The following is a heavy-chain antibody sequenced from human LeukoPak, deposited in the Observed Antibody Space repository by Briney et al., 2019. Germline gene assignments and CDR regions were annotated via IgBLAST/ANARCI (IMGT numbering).Heavy chain of an antibody. Sequence: SETLSLTCAIYSESFSGYFWSWIRQPPGKGLEWIGEINYSGSTNYNPSLKSRVTISVDTSKNQFSLRLSSVTAADTAMYYCAKSGGYGLIDYWGQGTLVTVSS. D-gene: IGHD1-26*01. J-gene: IGHJ4*02. CDR3: AKSGGYGLIDY. CDR2: INYSGST. V-gene: IGHV4-34*01. CDR1: SESFSGYF.